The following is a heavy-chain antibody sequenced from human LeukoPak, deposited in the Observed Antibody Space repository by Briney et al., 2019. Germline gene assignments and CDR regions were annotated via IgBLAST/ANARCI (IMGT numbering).Heavy chain of an antibody. D-gene: IGHD3-22*01. CDR2: ISGSGDNT. CDR3: AKGSYYDSSGSFYFDY. J-gene: IGHJ4*02. Sequence: GASVKVSCKASGGTFSSYAMSWVRQAPGKGLEWVSGISGSGDNTYYADSVKGRFTISRDNSKNTLYVQVNSLGTEDTAAYYCAKGSYYDSSGSFYFDYWGQETLVTVSS. V-gene: IGHV3-23*01. CDR1: GGTFSSYA.